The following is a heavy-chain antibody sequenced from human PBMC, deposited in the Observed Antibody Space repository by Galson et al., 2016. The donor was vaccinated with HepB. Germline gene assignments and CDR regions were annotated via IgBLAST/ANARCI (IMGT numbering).Heavy chain of an antibody. J-gene: IGHJ5*02. Sequence: SVKVSCKASGDSLRNYAVSWVRQAPGQGLEWMGGIIPMFGTTNYAQKFQGRVTITADKSTNTVYMELSSLRSEDTAVFYCARGPRRHKMWSGFHSNWFDPWGQGTQVTVAS. CDR1: GDSLRNYA. V-gene: IGHV1-69*06. CDR3: ARGPRRHKMWSGFHSNWFDP. CDR2: IIPMFGTT. D-gene: IGHD3-3*01.